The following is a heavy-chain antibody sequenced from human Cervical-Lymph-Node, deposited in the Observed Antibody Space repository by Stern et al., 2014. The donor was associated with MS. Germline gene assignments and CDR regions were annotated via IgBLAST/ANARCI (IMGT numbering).Heavy chain of an antibody. Sequence: QVTLKESGPTLVKPTQPLTLTCTFSGFALRNSGVSVAWIRQPPGKALEWLAVIYWEDEKRYSPALKSRLSITKDASESQVVLTMTNMDPVDAATYYCTHSLHGDYYDAFDAWGQGTMVTVSS. V-gene: IGHV2-5*02. D-gene: IGHD4-17*01. J-gene: IGHJ3*01. CDR3: THSLHGDYYDAFDA. CDR2: IYWEDEK. CDR1: GFALRNSGVS.